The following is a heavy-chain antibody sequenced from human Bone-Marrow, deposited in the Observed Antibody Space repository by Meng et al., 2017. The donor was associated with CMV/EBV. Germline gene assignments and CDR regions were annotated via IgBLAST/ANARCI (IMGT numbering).Heavy chain of an antibody. CDR1: GASISTFY. CDR2: IYNNGRT. D-gene: IGHD2-2*01. V-gene: IGHV4-59*01. CDR3: ARAFCRSASYYAFDI. J-gene: IGHJ3*02. Sequence: GSLRLSCTVSGASISTFYWSWIRQPPGKGLEWLGYIYNNGRTNYNPSLRSRLTISEDTSKSQVSLNLSSATAADTALYYCARAFCRSASYYAFDIWGQGTMVTVSS.